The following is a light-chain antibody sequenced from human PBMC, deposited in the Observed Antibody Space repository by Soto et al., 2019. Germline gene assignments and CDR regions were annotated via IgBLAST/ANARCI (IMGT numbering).Light chain of an antibody. CDR1: QGIISY. CDR3: QQYYSYPRT. CDR2: AAS. Sequence: ILMTQSPSSFSASTLDIVTITCRASQGIISYLAWYQQKPGKAPKLLIYAASTLQSGVPSRFSGSGSGTDFTLTISCLQSEDFATYYCQQYYSYPRTFGQGTKVDI. V-gene: IGKV1-8*01. J-gene: IGKJ1*01.